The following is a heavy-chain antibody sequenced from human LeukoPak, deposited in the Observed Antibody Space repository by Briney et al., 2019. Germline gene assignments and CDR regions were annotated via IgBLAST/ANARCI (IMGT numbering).Heavy chain of an antibody. J-gene: IGHJ4*02. V-gene: IGHV4-4*07. D-gene: IGHD3-22*01. CDR3: ARGPSRYYDSSGYYDY. CDR1: GGSISSYY. Sequence: SETLSLTCTVSGGSISSYYWSWIRQPAGKGLEWIGRIYTSGSTNYNPSLKNRVTMSVDTSKNQFSLKLSSVTAADTAVYYCARGPSRYYDSSGYYDYWGQGTLVTVSS. CDR2: IYTSGST.